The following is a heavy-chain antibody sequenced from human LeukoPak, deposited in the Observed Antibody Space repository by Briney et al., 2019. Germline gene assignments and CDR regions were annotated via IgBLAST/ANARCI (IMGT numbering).Heavy chain of an antibody. CDR1: GFPSTVYY. V-gene: IGHV1-2*02. CDR2: IYPNSGDT. D-gene: IGHD6-13*01. J-gene: IGHJ5*02. Sequence: ASVKVSCKASGFPSTVYYIHWVRQAPGQGLEWMGWIYPNSGDTNYAQRFQDRVAMTRDTSIATVYMELSRLRSDDTAVYYCARDWWGPDRTAAANWFDPWGQGTLVTVSS. CDR3: ARDWWGPDRTAAANWFDP.